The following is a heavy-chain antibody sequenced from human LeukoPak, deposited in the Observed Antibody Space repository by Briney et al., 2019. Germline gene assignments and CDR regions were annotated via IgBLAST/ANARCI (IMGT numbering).Heavy chain of an antibody. D-gene: IGHD6-13*01. CDR3: ARERTGIAAAVENWFDP. CDR2: INTNTGNP. J-gene: IGHJ5*02. V-gene: IGHV7-4-1*02. Sequence: ASVKVSCKASGYTFTSYAMNWVRQAPGQGLEWMGWINTNTGNPTYAQGFTGRFVFSSDTSVSTAYLQISSLKAEDTAVYYCARERTGIAAAVENWFDPWGQGTLVTVSS. CDR1: GYTFTSYA.